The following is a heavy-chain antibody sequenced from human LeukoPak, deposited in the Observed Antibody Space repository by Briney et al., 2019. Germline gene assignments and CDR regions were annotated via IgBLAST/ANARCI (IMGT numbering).Heavy chain of an antibody. J-gene: IGHJ4*02. V-gene: IGHV1-18*01. D-gene: IGHD1-26*01. CDR2: ISAYNGNT. Sequence: ASVKVSCKASGYTFSSYGISWVRQAPGQGLEWMGWISAYNGNTNYAQKLQGRVTMTTDTSTSTAYMELRSLRSDDTAVYYCARGSLVGATGPNFDHWGQGTLVTVSS. CDR1: GYTFSSYG. CDR3: ARGSLVGATGPNFDH.